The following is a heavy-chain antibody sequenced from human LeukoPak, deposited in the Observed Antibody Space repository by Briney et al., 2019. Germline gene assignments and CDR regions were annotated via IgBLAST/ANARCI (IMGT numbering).Heavy chain of an antibody. CDR1: GYSLSIGYY. D-gene: IGHD3-16*01. CDR3: ARRGTNYSYYMDV. Sequence: PSETLSLTCAVSGYSLSIGYYWGWIRQPPGKGLDGIGSIYHSGSTYYNPSLKSRVTISVDTSKNQFSLKLSSVTAADTAVYYCARRGTNYSYYMDVWGKGTTVTVSS. CDR2: IYHSGST. V-gene: IGHV4-38-2*01. J-gene: IGHJ6*03.